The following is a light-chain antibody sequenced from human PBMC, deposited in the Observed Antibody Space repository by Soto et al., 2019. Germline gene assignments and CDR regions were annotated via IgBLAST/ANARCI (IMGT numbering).Light chain of an antibody. Sequence: ERGMRQTPATLSVSPGERDTLSCRASQSVSRSLAWYQQKPGQAPRLLISGASTRATGIPARFSGSGSGTEFTLTISSLQSEDFAVYYCQQYNNWPRTFGQGTKVEIK. CDR1: QSVSRS. J-gene: IGKJ1*01. CDR3: QQYNNWPRT. V-gene: IGKV3-15*01. CDR2: GAS.